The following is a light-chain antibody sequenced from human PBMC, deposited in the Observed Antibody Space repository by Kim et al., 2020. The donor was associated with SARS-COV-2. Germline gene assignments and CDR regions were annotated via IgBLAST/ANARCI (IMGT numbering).Light chain of an antibody. CDR2: GAS. Sequence: IVMTQSPATLSVSPGERATLSCRASQSLSRDLAWYQQKPGQAPRLLFFGASTRAPGVPARFSGSGSGTDFTLTISSLQSEDFAIYYCQQYNNWPPITFGGGTKVDIK. CDR3: QQYNNWPPIT. CDR1: QSLSRD. V-gene: IGKV3-15*01. J-gene: IGKJ4*01.